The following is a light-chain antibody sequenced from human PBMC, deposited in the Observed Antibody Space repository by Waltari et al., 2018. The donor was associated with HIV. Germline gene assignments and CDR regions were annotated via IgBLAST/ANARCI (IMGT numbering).Light chain of an antibody. Sequence: QSALTQPASVSGSPGQSITISCTGTSSDIGGYNYVSWYQQHPGTAPKLMIYDVSNRPAGVSNRFACSKSGNTASLTISGLQAEDEADYYCSSYRSGCIWVFGGGTKLTVL. CDR3: SSYRSGCIWV. J-gene: IGLJ3*02. CDR2: DVS. V-gene: IGLV2-14*03. CDR1: SSDIGGYNY.